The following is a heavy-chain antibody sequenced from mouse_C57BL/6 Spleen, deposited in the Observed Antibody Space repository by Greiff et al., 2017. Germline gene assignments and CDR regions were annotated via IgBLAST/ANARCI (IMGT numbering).Heavy chain of an antibody. CDR1: GYTFTSYW. D-gene: IGHD1-1*01. V-gene: IGHV1-55*01. CDR3: AGGVGSGYFDY. CDR2: IYPGGGGT. Sequence: VKLQQPGAELVKPGASVKMSCKASGYTFTSYWITWVKQRPGQGLEWIGDIYPGGGGTKYNEKFKSKATLTVDTSSSTAYMQLSSLTSEDSAVFYCAGGVGSGYFDYWGQGTTLTGSA. J-gene: IGHJ2*01.